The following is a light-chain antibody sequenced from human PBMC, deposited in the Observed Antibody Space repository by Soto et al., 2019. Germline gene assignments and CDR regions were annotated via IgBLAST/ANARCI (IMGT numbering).Light chain of an antibody. CDR1: QAISSS. J-gene: IGKJ2*01. CDR2: AAS. Sequence: DIQLTQSPSFLSASVGDRVTITCRASQAISSSLAWYQHNPGKAPKLLIYAASTLQNGVPSSFSGSRSETEFSLTISSLQPEDCATYYCQHLNNYRYTLGQGTKVEIK. CDR3: QHLNNYRYT. V-gene: IGKV1-9*01.